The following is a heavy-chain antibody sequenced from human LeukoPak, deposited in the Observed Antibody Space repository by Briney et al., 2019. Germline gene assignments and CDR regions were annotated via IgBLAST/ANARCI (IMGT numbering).Heavy chain of an antibody. V-gene: IGHV3-23*01. CDR2: ISGSGGST. Sequence: GGSLRLSCAASGFTFSSYAMSWVRQAPGKGLEWVSAISGSGGSTYYADSVKGRFTISRDNSKNTLYLQMNSLRAEDTAVYYCAKEPRFVAVAGTVDPSWGQGTLVTVSS. D-gene: IGHD6-19*01. CDR3: AKEPRFVAVAGTVDPS. CDR1: GFTFSSYA. J-gene: IGHJ4*02.